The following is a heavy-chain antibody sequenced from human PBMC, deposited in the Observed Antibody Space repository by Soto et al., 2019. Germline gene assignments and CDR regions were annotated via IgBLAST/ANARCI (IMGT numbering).Heavy chain of an antibody. V-gene: IGHV3-33*01. J-gene: IGHJ5*02. Sequence: PGGSLRLSCAASGFTFSSYGMHWVRQAPGKGLEWVAVIWYDGSNKYYADSVKGRFTISRDNSKNTLYLQMNSLRAEDTAVYYCARGHYDFWSGYYGGDWYAPWGQGTLVTVSS. D-gene: IGHD3-3*01. CDR1: GFTFSSYG. CDR2: IWYDGSNK. CDR3: ARGHYDFWSGYYGGDWYAP.